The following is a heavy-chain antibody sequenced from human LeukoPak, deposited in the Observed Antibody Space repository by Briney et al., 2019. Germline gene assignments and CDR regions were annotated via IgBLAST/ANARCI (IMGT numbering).Heavy chain of an antibody. D-gene: IGHD3-22*01. V-gene: IGHV3-48*01. Sequence: PGGSLRLSCAASGFTFSSYSMNWVRQAPGKGLEWVSYISSSSSTIYYADSVKGRFTISRDNAKNSLYLQMNSLRAEDTAVYYCASAENYYDSSGVPFDIWGQGTMVTVSS. CDR2: ISSSSSTI. J-gene: IGHJ3*02. CDR3: ASAENYYDSSGVPFDI. CDR1: GFTFSSYS.